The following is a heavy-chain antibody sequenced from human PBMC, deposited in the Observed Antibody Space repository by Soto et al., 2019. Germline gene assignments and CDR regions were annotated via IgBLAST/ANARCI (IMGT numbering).Heavy chain of an antibody. CDR2: IYWDDDK. CDR3: AHRYYDITTSLNWFDP. V-gene: IGHV2-5*02. J-gene: IGHJ5*02. CDR1: GFSLSTSGVG. Sequence: QITLKESGPTLVNPTQTLTLTCTFSGFSLSTSGVGVGWIRQPPGKALEWLALIYWDDDKRYSPSLKSRLTITKDTSKNQVVLTMTNMDPVDTATYYCAHRYYDITTSLNWFDPWGQGTLVTVSS. D-gene: IGHD3-9*01.